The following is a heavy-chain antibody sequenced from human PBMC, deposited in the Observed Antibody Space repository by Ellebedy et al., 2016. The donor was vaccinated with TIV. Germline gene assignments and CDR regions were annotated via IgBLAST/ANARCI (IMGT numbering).Heavy chain of an antibody. V-gene: IGHV3-23*01. D-gene: IGHD2-2*01. CDR3: AKCEGATCLDGMDV. J-gene: IGHJ6*02. CDR1: GLACSIYG. CDR2: VSGTGSSA. Sequence: GGSLRLSCAASGLACSIYGMNCVRQAPGRGLEWVTTVSGTGSSAHYADSVKGRFTISRDNSKNTLYLQMNSLRAEDTAVYYCAKCEGATCLDGMDVWGQGTTVTVSS.